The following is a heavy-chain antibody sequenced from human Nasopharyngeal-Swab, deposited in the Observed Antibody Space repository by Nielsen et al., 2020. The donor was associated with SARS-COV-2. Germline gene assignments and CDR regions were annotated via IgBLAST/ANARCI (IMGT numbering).Heavy chain of an antibody. J-gene: IGHJ4*02. Sequence: RQAPGKGLEWVSYISSSSSYTNYADSVKGRFTISRDNAKSSLYLQMNSLRAEDTAVYYCASYKMGIDYWGQGTLVTVSS. D-gene: IGHD3-10*01. CDR2: ISSSSSYT. V-gene: IGHV3-11*06. CDR3: ASYKMGIDY.